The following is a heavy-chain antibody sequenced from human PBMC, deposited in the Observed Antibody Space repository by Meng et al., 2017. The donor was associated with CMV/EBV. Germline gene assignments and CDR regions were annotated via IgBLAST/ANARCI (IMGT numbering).Heavy chain of an antibody. CDR2: ISSSSGYI. Sequence: GESLKISCAASGFTFSSYSMNWVRQAPGKGLEWVSSISSSSGYIYYADSVKGRFTISRDNAKNSLYLQMNSLRAEDTAVYYCARIPKGSSWNYFDYWGQGTLVTVSS. D-gene: IGHD6-13*01. CDR1: GFTFSSYS. CDR3: ARIPKGSSWNYFDY. J-gene: IGHJ4*02. V-gene: IGHV3-21*01.